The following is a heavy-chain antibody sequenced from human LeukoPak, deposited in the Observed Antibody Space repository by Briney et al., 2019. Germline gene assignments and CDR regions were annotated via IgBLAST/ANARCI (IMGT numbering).Heavy chain of an antibody. Sequence: SETLSLTCTVSGGSISSYYWSWIRQPAGKGLEWIGRIYTSGSTNYNPSLKSRVTMSVDTSKNQFSLKLSSVTAADTAVYYCARSYYYGSGSYLNNWFDPWGQGTLVTVSS. J-gene: IGHJ5*02. CDR3: ARSYYYGSGSYLNNWFDP. V-gene: IGHV4-4*07. CDR1: GGSISSYY. CDR2: IYTSGST. D-gene: IGHD3-10*01.